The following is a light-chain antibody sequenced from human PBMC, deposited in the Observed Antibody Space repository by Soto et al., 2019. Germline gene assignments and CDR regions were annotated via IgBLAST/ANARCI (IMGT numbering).Light chain of an antibody. Sequence: EIVLTQSPGTLSLSPGEGATLSCRASQSVSSSFLAWYQQKPGQAPRLLIHGASSRATGIPDRFSGSGSGTDFTLTISRLEPEDFAVYYCQQFGGSPPYTFGQGTKVDIK. CDR1: QSVSSSF. J-gene: IGKJ2*01. CDR3: QQFGGSPPYT. CDR2: GAS. V-gene: IGKV3-20*01.